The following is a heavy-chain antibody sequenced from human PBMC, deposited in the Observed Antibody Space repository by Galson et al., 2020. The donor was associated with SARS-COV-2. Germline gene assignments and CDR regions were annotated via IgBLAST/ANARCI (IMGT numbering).Heavy chain of an antibody. Sequence: GGSLRLSCAASGLTFSNTEMNWVRQAPGKGLEWLSYISMSGITIYYAVSVKGRFTISRDNAENSLYLQMNSLRAEDTGIYYCATGDVWFESWGQGTLVTVSS. CDR3: ATGDVWFES. J-gene: IGHJ5*01. V-gene: IGHV3-48*03. CDR2: ISMSGITI. CDR1: GLTFSNTE. D-gene: IGHD7-27*01.